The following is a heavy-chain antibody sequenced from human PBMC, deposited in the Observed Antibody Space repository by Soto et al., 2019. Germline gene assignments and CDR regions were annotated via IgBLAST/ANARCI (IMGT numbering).Heavy chain of an antibody. CDR2: INPNSGGT. D-gene: IGHD1-26*01. CDR3: ATWREPRRSFDY. J-gene: IGHJ4*02. Sequence: ASVKVSCKASGYTFTRYYIHWVRQAPGQGLEWMGWINPNSGGTNYAQKFQGRVTITADKSTSTAYMELSSLRSEDTAVYYCATWREPRRSFDYWGQGTLVTVSS. V-gene: IGHV1-2*02. CDR1: GYTFTRYY.